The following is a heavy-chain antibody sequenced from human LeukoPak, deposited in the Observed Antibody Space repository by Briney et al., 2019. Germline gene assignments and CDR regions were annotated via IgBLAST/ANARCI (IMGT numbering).Heavy chain of an antibody. D-gene: IGHD3-9*01. CDR3: ALTYYDILTGSPFDY. Sequence: PSETLSLTCAVYGESFSGYYWSWIRQPPGKGLEWIGEINHSGSTNYNPSLKSRVTISVDTSKNQFSLKLSSVTAADTAVYYCALTYYDILTGSPFDYWGQGTLITVSS. CDR1: GESFSGYY. J-gene: IGHJ4*02. V-gene: IGHV4-34*01. CDR2: INHSGST.